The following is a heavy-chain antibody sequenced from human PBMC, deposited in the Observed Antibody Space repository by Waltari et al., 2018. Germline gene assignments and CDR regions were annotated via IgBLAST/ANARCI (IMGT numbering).Heavy chain of an antibody. CDR2: RKKDGSEE. D-gene: IGHD3-22*01. CDR1: GFTLSSYW. Sequence: EVQLVESGGGLVQPGGSLRLSCAASGFTLSSYWMSWVRQAPGEGAEWVANRKKDGSEEYYVDSVRGRFTISRDNAKNSLYLQMNSLRPEDTAVYYCARDQWFAFDIWGQGTMVTVSS. J-gene: IGHJ3*02. CDR3: ARDQWFAFDI. V-gene: IGHV3-7*01.